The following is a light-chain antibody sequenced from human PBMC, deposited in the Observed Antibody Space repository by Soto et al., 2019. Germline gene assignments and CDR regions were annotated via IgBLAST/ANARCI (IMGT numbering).Light chain of an antibody. V-gene: IGKV3-20*01. Sequence: EIVLTQSPGTLSLSPGERATLSCRASQSVSSSDLAWYQQKPGQAPSLLIYGASSRATGIPDRFSGSGSGTDFTLTISRLEPEDFAVYYCQQYGSSPPWTFGQGTKVEIK. CDR1: QSVSSSD. J-gene: IGKJ1*01. CDR3: QQYGSSPPWT. CDR2: GAS.